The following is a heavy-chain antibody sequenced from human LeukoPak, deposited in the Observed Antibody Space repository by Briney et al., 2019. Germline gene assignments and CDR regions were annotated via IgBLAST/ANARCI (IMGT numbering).Heavy chain of an antibody. CDR1: GFTLSSYE. D-gene: IGHD1-26*01. CDR2: ISTSGSSI. Sequence: GGSLRLSCAASGFTLSSYEMNWVRQAPGKGLQWVSYISTSGSSIYYADSVKGRFTLSRDNAKNSLYLHMNSLTAEDTAVYYCATGGDFDYWGQGTLVTVSS. CDR3: ATGGDFDY. J-gene: IGHJ4*02. V-gene: IGHV3-48*03.